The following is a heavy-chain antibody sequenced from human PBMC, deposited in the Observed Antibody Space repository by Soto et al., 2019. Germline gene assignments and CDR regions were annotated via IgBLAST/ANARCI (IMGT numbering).Heavy chain of an antibody. Sequence: VASVKGSCKASGYTFTSYGISWVRQAPGQGHEWMGWISAYNGNTNYAQKLQGRVTMTTDTSTSTAYMELRSLRSDDTAVYYCARMDYYDSSGYYFYSGMDVWGQGTTVTVS. D-gene: IGHD3-22*01. V-gene: IGHV1-18*04. CDR3: ARMDYYDSSGYYFYSGMDV. J-gene: IGHJ6*02. CDR2: ISAYNGNT. CDR1: GYTFTSYG.